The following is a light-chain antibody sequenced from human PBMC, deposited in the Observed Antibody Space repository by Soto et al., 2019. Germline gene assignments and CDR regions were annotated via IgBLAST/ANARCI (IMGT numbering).Light chain of an antibody. CDR1: QSVGSY. CDR3: QHRSNWPPWT. CDR2: DAS. J-gene: IGKJ1*01. V-gene: IGKV3-11*01. Sequence: EIVLTQSPATLSLSPGERATLSCWASQSVGSYLAWYQQKPGQAPRLLIYDASNRATGIPARFSGSESGTDFTLTISSLEPEDFAVYYCQHRSNWPPWTFGQGTKVDI.